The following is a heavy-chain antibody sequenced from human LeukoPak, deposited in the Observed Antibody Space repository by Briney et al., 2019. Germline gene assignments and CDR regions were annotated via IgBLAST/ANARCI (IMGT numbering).Heavy chain of an antibody. J-gene: IGHJ4*02. CDR2: IRYDGSNK. V-gene: IGHV3-30*02. D-gene: IGHD1-26*01. Sequence: GGSLRLSCAASGFTFSSYGMHWVRQAPGKGLEWVAFIRYDGSNKYYADSVKGRFTISRDNSKNTLYLQMNSLRAEDTAVYYCAKDSGWELGRDYFDYWGQGTLVTVSS. CDR1: GFTFSSYG. CDR3: AKDSGWELGRDYFDY.